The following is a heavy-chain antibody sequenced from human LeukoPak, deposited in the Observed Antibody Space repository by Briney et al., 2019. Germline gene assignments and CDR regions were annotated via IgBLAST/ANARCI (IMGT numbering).Heavy chain of an antibody. D-gene: IGHD3-22*01. J-gene: IGHJ4*02. V-gene: IGHV3-21*01. CDR3: AGTYYYDSSGYYPLYEY. CDR1: AFSLNAYN. Sequence: PGGSLRLSCAASAFSLNAYNMNWVRQAPGKGLEWVSSISYTGTYIYYADSVKGRFTISRDNAKNSLYLQMNSLRAEDTAVYYCAGTYYYDSSGYYPLYEYWGQGTLVTVSS. CDR2: ISYTGTYI.